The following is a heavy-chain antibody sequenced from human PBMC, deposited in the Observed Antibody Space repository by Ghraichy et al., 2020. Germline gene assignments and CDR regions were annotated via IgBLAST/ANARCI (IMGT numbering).Heavy chain of an antibody. Sequence: GGSLRLSCVASGFPLDDYAMHWVRQAPGKGLEWVSGIYGSSSRVDYGDSVKGRFITSRDNAKSSLYLQMDSLRIEDTATYFCVKDLTPGGADVWGQGTTVTVSS. CDR3: VKDLTPGGADV. D-gene: IGHD1-14*01. CDR2: IYGSSSRV. J-gene: IGHJ6*02. V-gene: IGHV3-9*01. CDR1: GFPLDDYA.